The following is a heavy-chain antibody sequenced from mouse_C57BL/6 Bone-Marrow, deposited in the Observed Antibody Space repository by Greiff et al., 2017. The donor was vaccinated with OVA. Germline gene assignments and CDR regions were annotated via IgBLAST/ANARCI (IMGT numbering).Heavy chain of an antibody. CDR1: GFTIKDYY. Sequence: EVQLLESGAELVKPGASVKFSCTASGFTIKDYYMHWVKQRTEQGLEWIGRIDPEDGDTKYAPKFQGKATITADTSSNTAYLQLSSLTSEDTAAYYGARPLITAGVAPAAMDYWGQGTSVTVSS. CDR2: IDPEDGDT. D-gene: IGHD1-1*01. V-gene: IGHV14-2*01. CDR3: ARPLITAGVAPAAMDY. J-gene: IGHJ4*01.